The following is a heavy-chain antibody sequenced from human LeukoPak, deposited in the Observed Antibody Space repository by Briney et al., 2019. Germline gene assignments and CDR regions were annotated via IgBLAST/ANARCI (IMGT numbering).Heavy chain of an antibody. CDR2: ISYDGSNK. Sequence: PGRSLRLSCAASGFTFSSYAMHWVRQAPGKGLEWVAVISYDGSNKYYADSVKGRFTISRDNSKNTLYLQMNSLRAEDTVVYYCARDLYSGSYYYGMDVWGQGTTVTVSS. CDR3: ARDLYSGSYYYGMDV. V-gene: IGHV3-30-3*01. J-gene: IGHJ6*02. D-gene: IGHD1-26*01. CDR1: GFTFSSYA.